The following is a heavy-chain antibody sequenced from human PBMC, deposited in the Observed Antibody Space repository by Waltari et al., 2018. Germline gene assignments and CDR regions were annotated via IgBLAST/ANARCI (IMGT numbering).Heavy chain of an antibody. J-gene: IGHJ4*02. CDR1: GYSISSGYY. D-gene: IGHD5-12*01. Sequence: QVQLQESGPGLVKPSETLSLTCAVSGYSISSGYYWGWIRKPPGKGLVWIGSIYHSGSTYYNPSLKSRVTISVDTSKNQFSLKLSSVTAADTAVYYCARHFSSGYVPDYWGQGTLVTVSS. CDR3: ARHFSSGYVPDY. V-gene: IGHV4-38-2*01. CDR2: IYHSGST.